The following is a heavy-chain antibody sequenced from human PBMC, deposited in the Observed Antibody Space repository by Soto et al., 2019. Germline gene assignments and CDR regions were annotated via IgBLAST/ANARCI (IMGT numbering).Heavy chain of an antibody. V-gene: IGHV3-23*01. Sequence: GGSLRLSCAASGFTFSDYAVSWVRQAPGEGLRWVSAISATGADTYYADFVRGRFTVSRDNYVKTLFMQMHRLRTEDTAVYLCANPRGYGVFDAYDIWGQGALVTVSS. D-gene: IGHD4-17*01. CDR2: ISATGADT. CDR1: GFTFSDYA. J-gene: IGHJ3*02. CDR3: ANPRGYGVFDAYDI.